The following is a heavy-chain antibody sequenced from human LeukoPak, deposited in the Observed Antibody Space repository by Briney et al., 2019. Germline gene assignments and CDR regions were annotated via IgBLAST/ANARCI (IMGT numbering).Heavy chain of an antibody. CDR2: ISAYNGNT. D-gene: IGHD3-22*01. CDR1: GYTFTSYG. J-gene: IGHJ5*02. CDR3: ARGVNYYDSSGYYYQGRFDP. V-gene: IGHV1-18*01. Sequence: ASVKVSCKASGYTFTSYGISWVRQAPGQGLEWMGWISAYNGNTNYAQKLQGRVTMTTDTSTSTAYMEPRSLRSDDTAVYYCARGVNYYDSSGYYYQGRFDPWGQGTLVTVSS.